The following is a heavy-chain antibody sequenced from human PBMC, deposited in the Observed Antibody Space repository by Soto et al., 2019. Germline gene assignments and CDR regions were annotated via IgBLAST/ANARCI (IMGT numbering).Heavy chain of an antibody. CDR2: IWYDGTRD. D-gene: IGHD6-13*01. J-gene: IGHJ4*02. CDR3: AINGGYTTSSDYYFDY. CDR1: GYTFSNYG. Sequence: GGSLRLSCAASGYTFSNYGMHWVRQAPGTGLEWVAFIWYDGTRDSYKDSVKGRFTISRDNSKNMVYLHMNSLRPEDTALYYCAINGGYTTSSDYYFDYWGKGARVTVSS. V-gene: IGHV3-30*02.